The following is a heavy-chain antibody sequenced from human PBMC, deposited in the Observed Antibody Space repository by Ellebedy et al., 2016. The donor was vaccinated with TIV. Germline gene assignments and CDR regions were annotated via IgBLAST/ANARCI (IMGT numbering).Heavy chain of an antibody. CDR2: IYYSGST. D-gene: IGHD1-26*01. V-gene: IGHV4-59*01. CDR1: GGSISSYY. Sequence: MPSETLSLTCTVSGGSISSYYWSWIRQPPGKGLEWIGYIYYSGSTNYNPSLKSRVTISLDTSKNQFSLKLSSVTAADTAVYYCARDRVGSYSAFDIWGQGTMVTVSS. CDR3: ARDRVGSYSAFDI. J-gene: IGHJ3*02.